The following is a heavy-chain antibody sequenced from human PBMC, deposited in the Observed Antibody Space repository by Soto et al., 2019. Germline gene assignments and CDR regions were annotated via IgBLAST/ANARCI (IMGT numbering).Heavy chain of an antibody. CDR3: ARLEGLATISYYFDF. V-gene: IGHV4-31*03. CDR1: GGSISSGGYY. CDR2: IYYSGST. D-gene: IGHD3-9*01. Sequence: SETLSLTCTVSGGSISSGGYYWSWIRQHPGKGLEWIGYIYYSGSTYYNPSLKSRVTISVDTSKNQFSLKLSSVTAADSAVYFCARLEGLATISYYFDFWGQGAQVTVSS. J-gene: IGHJ4*02.